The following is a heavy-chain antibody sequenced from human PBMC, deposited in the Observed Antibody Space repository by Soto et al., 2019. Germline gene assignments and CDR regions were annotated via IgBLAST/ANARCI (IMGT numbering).Heavy chain of an antibody. CDR2: IIPIFGTA. CDR1: GGTFSSYA. V-gene: IGHV1-69*13. CDR3: ARSVGSQYDFWSGYYGGMDV. Sequence: SVKVSCKASGGTFSSYAISWVRQAPGQGLGWMGGIIPIFGTANYAQKFQGRVTITADESTSTAYMELSSLRSEDTAVYYCARSVGSQYDFWSGYYGGMDVWGQGTTVTVSS. J-gene: IGHJ6*02. D-gene: IGHD3-3*01.